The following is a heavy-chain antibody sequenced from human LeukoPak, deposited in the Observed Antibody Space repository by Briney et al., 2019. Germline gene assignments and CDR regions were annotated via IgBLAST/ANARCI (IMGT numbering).Heavy chain of an antibody. V-gene: IGHV3-23*01. J-gene: IGHJ4*02. CDR1: EITLSNYG. CDR2: ISGSGGGT. CDR3: AKRGVVIRVILVGFHKEAYYFDS. D-gene: IGHD3-22*01. Sequence: TGGSLRLSCAVSEITLSNYGMSWVRQAPGKGLEWVAGISGSGGGTNYADSVKGRFTISRDNARNTLYLQMNSLRVEDTAAYFCAKRGVVIRVILVGFHKEAYYFDSWGQGALVNVSS.